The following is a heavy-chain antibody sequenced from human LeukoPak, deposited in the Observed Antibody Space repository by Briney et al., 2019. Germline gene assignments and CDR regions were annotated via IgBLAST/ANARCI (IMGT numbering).Heavy chain of an antibody. CDR2: ISWDGGST. Sequence: PGGSLRLSCAASGFTFDDYTMHWVRQAPGKGLEWVSLISWDGGSTYNADSVKGRFTISRDNSKNTLYLQMNSLGAEDTAVYYCAKDAGVRGDYVWGSYRYTEDQNWFDPRGQGTLVTVSS. D-gene: IGHD3-16*02. V-gene: IGHV3-43*01. CDR3: AKDAGVRGDYVWGSYRYTEDQNWFDP. CDR1: GFTFDDYT. J-gene: IGHJ5*02.